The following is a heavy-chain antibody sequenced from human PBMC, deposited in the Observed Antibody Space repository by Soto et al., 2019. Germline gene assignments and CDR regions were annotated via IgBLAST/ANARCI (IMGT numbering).Heavy chain of an antibody. Sequence: QVQLVESGGGVVQPGRSLRLSCAASGFTFSSYAMHWVRQAPGKGLEWVAVISYDGSNKYYADSVKGRFTISRDNSKNALYLQMNSLRAEYTAVYYCARATYYDFWSGPYYGMDVWGQGTTVTVSS. V-gene: IGHV3-30-3*01. D-gene: IGHD3-3*01. CDR3: ARATYYDFWSGPYYGMDV. CDR1: GFTFSSYA. CDR2: ISYDGSNK. J-gene: IGHJ6*02.